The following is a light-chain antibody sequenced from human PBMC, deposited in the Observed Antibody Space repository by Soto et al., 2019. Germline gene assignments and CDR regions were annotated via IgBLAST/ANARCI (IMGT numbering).Light chain of an antibody. CDR3: SSYTTSNTRQIV. V-gene: IGLV2-14*03. Sequence: QSVLTQPASVPGSPGQSITISCTGTSSDVGGYNYVSWYQHHPGKAPKLMIFDVSNRPSGVSNRFSGSKSGNTASLTISGLQPEDEADYYCSSYTTSNTRQIVFGTGTRSPS. CDR2: DVS. CDR1: SSDVGGYNY. J-gene: IGLJ1*01.